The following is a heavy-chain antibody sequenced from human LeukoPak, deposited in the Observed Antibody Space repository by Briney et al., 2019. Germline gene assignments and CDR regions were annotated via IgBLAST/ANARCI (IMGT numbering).Heavy chain of an antibody. CDR1: GGSISSYY. V-gene: IGHV4-59*08. CDR2: VYYSGST. CDR3: ARGEGYSGNWYPYFDY. Sequence: SETLSLTCTVSGGSISSYYWSWIRQPPGKGLEWIGYVYYSGSTNYNPSLKSRVTISVDTSKSQFSLRLSSVTAADTAVYYCARGEGYSGNWYPYFDYWGQGALVTVSS. D-gene: IGHD1-26*01. J-gene: IGHJ4*02.